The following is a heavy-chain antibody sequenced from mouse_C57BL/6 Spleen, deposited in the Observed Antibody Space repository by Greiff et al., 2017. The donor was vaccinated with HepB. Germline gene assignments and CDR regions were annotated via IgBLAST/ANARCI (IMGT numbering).Heavy chain of an antibody. D-gene: IGHD3-2*02. J-gene: IGHJ2*01. V-gene: IGHV3-6*01. CDR1: GYSITSGYY. CDR3: ARVTAQATVFDY. Sequence: DVQLQESGPGLVKPSQSLSLTCSVTGYSITSGYYWNWIRQFPGNKLEWMGYISYDGSNNYNPSLKNRISITRDTSKNQFFLKLNSVTTEDTATYYCARVTAQATVFDYWGQGTTLTVSS. CDR2: ISYDGSN.